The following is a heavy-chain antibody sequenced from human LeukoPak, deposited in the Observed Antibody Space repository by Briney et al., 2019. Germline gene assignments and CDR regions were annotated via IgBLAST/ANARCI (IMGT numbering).Heavy chain of an antibody. CDR3: ARDRAVPGRIDY. J-gene: IGHJ4*02. CDR1: GGSISSYF. D-gene: IGHD6-19*01. V-gene: IGHV4-4*07. CDR2: IYTSGST. Sequence: SETLSLTCTVSGGSISSYFWTWIRQPAGKGLEWIGRIYTSGSTNYNPSLKSRVTMSVDTSKNQFSLQLSSVTAADTAVYYCARDRAVPGRIDYWGQGTLVTVSS.